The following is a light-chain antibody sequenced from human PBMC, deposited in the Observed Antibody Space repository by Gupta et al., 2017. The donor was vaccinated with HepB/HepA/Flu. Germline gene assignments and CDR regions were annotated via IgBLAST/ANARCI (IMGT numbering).Light chain of an antibody. CDR2: QSS. V-gene: IGLV3-1*01. CDR3: QAWESSTVI. Sequence: SYELTQPPSVSVSPGQTASITCSGDKLGNKYSCWYQQKPGQSPVLIIYQSSKRPSGIPERFSGSNSGNKATLTISGTQAMDEAYDYCQAWESSTVIVGGGTKLTVL. CDR1: KLGNKY. J-gene: IGLJ2*01.